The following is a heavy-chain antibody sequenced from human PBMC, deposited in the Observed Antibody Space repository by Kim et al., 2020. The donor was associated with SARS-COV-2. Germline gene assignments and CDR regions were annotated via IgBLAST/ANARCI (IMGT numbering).Heavy chain of an antibody. CDR3: ARGLLTGRSFDAFDI. V-gene: IGHV1-69*13. D-gene: IGHD1-20*01. CDR1: GGTFSIYA. Sequence: SVKVSCKASGGTFSIYAISWVRQAPGQGLEWMGGIIPIFGTANYAQKFQGRVTITADESTSTAYMELSSLRSEDTAVYYCARGLLTGRSFDAFDIWGQGTMVTVSS. J-gene: IGHJ3*02. CDR2: IIPIFGTA.